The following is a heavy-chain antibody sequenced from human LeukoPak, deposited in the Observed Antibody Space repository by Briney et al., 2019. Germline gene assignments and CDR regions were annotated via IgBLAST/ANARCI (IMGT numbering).Heavy chain of an antibody. Sequence: ASVKVSCKASGYTFTSYGISWVRQAPGQGLEWMGWMNPNSGNTGYAQKFQGRVTMTRNTSISTAYMELSSLRSEDTAVYYCARGIAARPKIDYWGQGTLVTVSS. CDR2: MNPNSGNT. D-gene: IGHD6-6*01. V-gene: IGHV1-8*02. CDR3: ARGIAARPKIDY. J-gene: IGHJ4*02. CDR1: GYTFTSYG.